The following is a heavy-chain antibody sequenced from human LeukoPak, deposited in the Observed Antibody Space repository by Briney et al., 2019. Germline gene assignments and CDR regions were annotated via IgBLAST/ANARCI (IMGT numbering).Heavy chain of an antibody. Sequence: ASVKVSCKASGYTFSNYDINWVRQATGQGLGWMGWMNPNSGNTGYAQKFQGRVTMTRNASISTAYMELSSLTSEDTAVYYCVRGVVVVAAGLRSLKIWFDTWGQGTLVTVSP. J-gene: IGHJ5*02. CDR2: MNPNSGNT. V-gene: IGHV1-8*01. CDR3: VRGVVVVAAGLRSLKIWFDT. CDR1: GYTFSNYD. D-gene: IGHD2-15*01.